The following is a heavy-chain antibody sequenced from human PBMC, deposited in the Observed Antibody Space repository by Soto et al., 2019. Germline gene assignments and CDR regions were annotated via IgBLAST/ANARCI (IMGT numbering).Heavy chain of an antibody. CDR2: INSDGSST. J-gene: IGHJ4*02. CDR3: ARGEQYYDFWSGYYPFDY. V-gene: IGHV3-74*01. Sequence: PGGSLRLSCAASGFTFSSYWMHWVRQAPGKGLVWVSRINSDGSSTSYADSVKGRFTISRDNAKNTLYLQMNSLRAEDTAVYYCARGEQYYDFWSGYYPFDYWGQGTLVTVSS. CDR1: GFTFSSYW. D-gene: IGHD3-3*01.